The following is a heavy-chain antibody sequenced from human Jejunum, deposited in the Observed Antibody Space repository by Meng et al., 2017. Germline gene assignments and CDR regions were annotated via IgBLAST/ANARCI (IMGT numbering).Heavy chain of an antibody. D-gene: IGHD6-19*01. CDR3: ARTRDKIGVAGYWFDL. CDR1: GDSITGYY. Sequence: SETLSLTCSVSGDSITGYYWSWIRQSPGKGMEWIGYIKYSGSTTYNPSLKSRVTLSADTSKNQFSLKLHSVTAADTAVYYCARTRDKIGVAGYWFDLWGQGTLVTVSS. J-gene: IGHJ5*02. V-gene: IGHV4-59*13. CDR2: IKYSGST.